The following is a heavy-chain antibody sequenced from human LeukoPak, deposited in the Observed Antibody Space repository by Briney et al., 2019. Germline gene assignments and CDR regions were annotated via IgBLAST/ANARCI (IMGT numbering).Heavy chain of an antibody. V-gene: IGHV4-34*01. J-gene: IGHJ4*02. Sequence: SETLSLTCAVYGGSFSGYYWSWIRQPPGKGLEWIGEINHSGSTNYNPSLKSRVTISVDTSKNQFSLKLSSVTAADTAVYHCARQGYSYGYCFDYWGQGTLVTVSS. CDR1: GGSFSGYY. D-gene: IGHD5-18*01. CDR3: ARQGYSYGYCFDY. CDR2: INHSGST.